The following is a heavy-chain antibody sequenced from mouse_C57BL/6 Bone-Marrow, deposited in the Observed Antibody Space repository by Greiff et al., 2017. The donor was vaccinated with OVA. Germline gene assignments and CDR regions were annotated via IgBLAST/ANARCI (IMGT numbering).Heavy chain of an antibody. Sequence: QVQLQQSGAELAKPGASVKLSCKASGFTFTSYWMHWVKQRPGQGLEWIGYINPSSGYTKYNQKFKDKATLTADKSSSTAYMQLSSLTYEDSTVYYCAKLWLRRRGFDYWGQGTTLTVSS. V-gene: IGHV1-7*01. J-gene: IGHJ2*01. CDR1: GFTFTSYW. CDR3: AKLWLRRRGFDY. D-gene: IGHD2-2*01. CDR2: INPSSGYT.